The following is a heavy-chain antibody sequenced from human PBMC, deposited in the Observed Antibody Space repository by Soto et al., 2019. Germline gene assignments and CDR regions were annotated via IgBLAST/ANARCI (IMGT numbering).Heavy chain of an antibody. CDR3: VRPNFGALTHFDF. CDR1: GYTFTNYW. Sequence: GESLKISCKAIGYTFTNYWIGWVRQTPGKGLEWMGIIFPGDSDTRYNPSFEGQVTVSADESISTAYLQWNTLKASDTAMYYCVRPNFGALTHFDFWGQGTLVTVSA. V-gene: IGHV5-51*01. D-gene: IGHD3-16*01. CDR2: IFPGDSDT. J-gene: IGHJ4*02.